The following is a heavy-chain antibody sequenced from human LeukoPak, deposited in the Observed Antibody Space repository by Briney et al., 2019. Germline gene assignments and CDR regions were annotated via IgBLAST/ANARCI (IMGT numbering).Heavy chain of an antibody. V-gene: IGHV3-7*01. D-gene: IGHD5-24*01. CDR1: GFTFSNYW. J-gene: IGHJ4*02. CDR3: ARDRGDGYNYRSPFDY. Sequence: PGGSLRLSCAASGFTFSNYWMSWLRQAPGKGLEWVANIKQDGSEKYYVDSVKGRFTISRDNAKNSLYLEMKSLRAEDTAVYYCARDRGDGYNYRSPFDYWGQGTLVTVSS. CDR2: IKQDGSEK.